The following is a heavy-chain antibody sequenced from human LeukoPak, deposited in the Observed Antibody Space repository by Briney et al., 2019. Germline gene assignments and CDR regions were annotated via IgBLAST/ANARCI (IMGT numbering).Heavy chain of an antibody. CDR1: GFTFSSYS. CDR3: ARDSVVTTKHDAFDI. D-gene: IGHD5-12*01. Sequence: GGSLRLSCAASGFTFSSYSMHWVRQAPGKGLEWVAVIWYDGSNKYYADSVKGRFTISRDNSKNTLYLQMNSLRAEDTAVYYCARDSVVTTKHDAFDIWGQGTMVTVSS. J-gene: IGHJ3*02. V-gene: IGHV3-33*01. CDR2: IWYDGSNK.